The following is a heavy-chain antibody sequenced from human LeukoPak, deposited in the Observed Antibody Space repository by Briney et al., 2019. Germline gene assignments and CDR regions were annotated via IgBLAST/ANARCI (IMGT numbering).Heavy chain of an antibody. V-gene: IGHV4-39*01. Sequence: SETLSLTCTVSGVSISNTDYFWGWIRLPPGKGLEWLGSIFYSGTTYYNPSLKSRVTISVDTSKNQFSLNLMSVTAADTAVYYCVRSCSSTSCPFDLWGQGTPVTVSS. D-gene: IGHD2-2*01. CDR1: GVSISNTDYF. J-gene: IGHJ4*02. CDR2: IFYSGTT. CDR3: VRSCSSTSCPFDL.